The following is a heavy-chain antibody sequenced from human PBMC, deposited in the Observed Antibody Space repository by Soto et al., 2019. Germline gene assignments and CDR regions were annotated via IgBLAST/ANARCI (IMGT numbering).Heavy chain of an antibody. D-gene: IGHD3-9*01. CDR1: GGSVSSGSYY. CDR3: ARSTYYDILTGYSTFDY. J-gene: IGHJ4*02. V-gene: IGHV4-61*01. Sequence: LSLTCTVSGGSVSSGSYYLSWIRQPPGKGLEWIGYIYYSGSTNYNPSLKSRVTISVDTSKNQFSLKLSSVTAADTAVYYCARSTYYDILTGYSTFDYWGQGTLVTVSS. CDR2: IYYSGST.